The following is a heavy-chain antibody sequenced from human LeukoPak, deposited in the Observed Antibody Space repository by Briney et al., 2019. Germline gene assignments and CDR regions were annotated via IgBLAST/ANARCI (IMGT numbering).Heavy chain of an antibody. D-gene: IGHD1-26*01. CDR1: GFTFDDYA. V-gene: IGHV3-9*01. Sequence: GRSLRLSCAASGFTFDDYAMHWVRQAPGKGLEWVSGISWNSGSIGYADSVKGRFTISRDNAKNSLYLQMNSLRAEDTALYYCAKGLGASLGSYYFDYWGQGTLVTVSS. J-gene: IGHJ4*02. CDR3: AKGLGASLGSYYFDY. CDR2: ISWNSGSI.